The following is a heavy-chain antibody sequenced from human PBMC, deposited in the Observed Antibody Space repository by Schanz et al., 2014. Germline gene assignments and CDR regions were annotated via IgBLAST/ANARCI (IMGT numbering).Heavy chain of an antibody. D-gene: IGHD3-10*01. CDR2: INPNTGGT. CDR3: VVWFGGIRND. Sequence: QEQLVQSGAEVKTPGASVKVSCKASGYSIGGYYLHWVRQAPGLGPAWMGRINPNTGGTKYAQKFQGRVTMTTDTSVSTAYMELSRLRSDDTAVYYCVVWFGGIRNDWGRGTLVTVSS. J-gene: IGHJ4*02. V-gene: IGHV1-2*06. CDR1: GYSIGGYY.